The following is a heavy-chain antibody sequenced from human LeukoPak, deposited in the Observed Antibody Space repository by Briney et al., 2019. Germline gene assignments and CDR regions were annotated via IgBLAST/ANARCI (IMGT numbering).Heavy chain of an antibody. J-gene: IGHJ4*02. V-gene: IGHV1-24*01. Sequence: ASVKVSCKVSGYTLTELSMHWVRQAPGRGLEWMGGFDPEDGETIYAQSFQGRVTMTEDTATDTAYMGLSSLRSEDTVVYYCTTLGVPFDYWGQGTLVTVSS. D-gene: IGHD3-10*01. CDR2: FDPEDGET. CDR3: TTLGVPFDY. CDR1: GYTLTELS.